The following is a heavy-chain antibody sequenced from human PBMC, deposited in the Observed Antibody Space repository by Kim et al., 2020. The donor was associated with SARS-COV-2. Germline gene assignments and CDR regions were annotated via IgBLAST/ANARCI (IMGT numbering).Heavy chain of an antibody. J-gene: IGHJ4*02. CDR3: ARLNGIAVAGTPTPQPYFDY. V-gene: IGHV4-4*02. Sequence: SETLSLTCAVSGGSISSSNWWSWVRQPPGKGLEWIGEIYHSGSTNYNPSLKSRVTISVDKSKNQFSLKLSSVTAADTAVYYCARLNGIAVAGTPTPQPYFDYWGQGTLVTVSS. CDR2: IYHSGST. CDR1: GGSISSSNW. D-gene: IGHD6-19*01.